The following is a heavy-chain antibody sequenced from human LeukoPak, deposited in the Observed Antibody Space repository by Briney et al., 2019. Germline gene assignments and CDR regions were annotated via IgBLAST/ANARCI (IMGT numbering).Heavy chain of an antibody. J-gene: IGHJ3*02. Sequence: GESLKISCKGSGYSFTNYWIGWVRQMPGKGLEWMGIICPADSDTRYSPSFQGQVTISADKSISTAYLQWSSLKASDTAMYYCATLYCSSTSCYVGDDAFDIWGQGTMVTVSS. CDR2: ICPADSDT. D-gene: IGHD2-2*01. CDR3: ATLYCSSTSCYVGDDAFDI. CDR1: GYSFTNYW. V-gene: IGHV5-51*01.